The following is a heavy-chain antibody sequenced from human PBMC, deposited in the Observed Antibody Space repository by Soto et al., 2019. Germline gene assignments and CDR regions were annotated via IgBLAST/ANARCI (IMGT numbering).Heavy chain of an antibody. CDR2: IYHIGIT. V-gene: IGHV4-4*02. Sequence: QVHLRESGPGLVRPSGTLSLTCAVSGGSISSSFWWTWVRQPPGKGLEWIGEIYHIGITHYNPSLKSRVTISVDKSTNQFSLKLNSVTAADTAVYYWARDPCTYDNSENWGQGILVTVSS. CDR3: ARDPCTYDNSEN. D-gene: IGHD3-9*01. CDR1: GGSISSSFW. J-gene: IGHJ4*02.